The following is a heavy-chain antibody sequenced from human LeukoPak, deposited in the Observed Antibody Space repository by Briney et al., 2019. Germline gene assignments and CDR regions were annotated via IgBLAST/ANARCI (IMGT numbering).Heavy chain of an antibody. CDR2: ISWNSGSI. J-gene: IGHJ4*02. V-gene: IGHV3-9*01. D-gene: IGHD3-22*01. Sequence: GRSLRLSCAASGFTFDDYAMHWVRQAPGKGLEWVSGISWNSGSIGYADSVKGRFTISRDNAKNSLYLQMNSLRAEDTAVYYCARQADSSGYEGFDYWGQGTLVTVSS. CDR3: ARQADSSGYEGFDY. CDR1: GFTFDDYA.